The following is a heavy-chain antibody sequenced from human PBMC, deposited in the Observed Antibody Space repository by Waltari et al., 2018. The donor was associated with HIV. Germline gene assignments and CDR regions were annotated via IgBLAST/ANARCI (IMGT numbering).Heavy chain of an antibody. D-gene: IGHD2-15*01. CDR3: ARDRSEGGGYYYYGLDV. J-gene: IGHJ6*02. V-gene: IGHV3-33*01. CDR1: GFTFSSYG. Sequence: QVQLVESGGGVVQPGRSLRLSCAASGFTFSSYGMHWVRQAPGKGLGGVAVKWYDGTNKYYSDSVKGRFTISRDNSKNTLYLQMNSLRAEDTAVYYCARDRSEGGGYYYYGLDVWGQGTTVTVSS. CDR2: KWYDGTNK.